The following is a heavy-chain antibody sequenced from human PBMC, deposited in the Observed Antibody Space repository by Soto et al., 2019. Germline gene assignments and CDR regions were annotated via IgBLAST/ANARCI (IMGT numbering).Heavy chain of an antibody. CDR2: IWYDGSNK. CDR3: ARYLIIPRAFDI. V-gene: IGHV3-33*01. CDR1: GFTFSSYG. J-gene: IGHJ3*02. D-gene: IGHD2-21*01. Sequence: GGSLRLSCAASGFTFSSYGMHWVRQAPGKGLEWVAVIWYDGSNKYYADSVKGRFTISRDNSKNTLYLQMHSLRADDTAVYYCARYLIIPRAFDIWGQGTAVTVSS.